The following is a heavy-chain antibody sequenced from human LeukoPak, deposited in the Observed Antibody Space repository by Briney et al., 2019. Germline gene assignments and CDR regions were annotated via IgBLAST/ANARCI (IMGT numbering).Heavy chain of an antibody. CDR1: GFTFSSYW. V-gene: IGHV3-7*04. J-gene: IGHJ4*02. CDR2: IKEDGSDQ. D-gene: IGHD3-16*01. Sequence: PGGSLRLSCAASGFTFSSYWMSWVRQAPGKGLEWEANIKEDGSDQYYVDSVKGRFTISRDNPNNLLYLQMNGLRDEDTAVYYCARDRVCDDWGQGTLVTVSS. CDR3: ARDRVCDD.